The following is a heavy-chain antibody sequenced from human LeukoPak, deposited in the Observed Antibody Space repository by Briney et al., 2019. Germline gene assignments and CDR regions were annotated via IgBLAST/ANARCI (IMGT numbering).Heavy chain of an antibody. CDR1: GGSFSGYY. V-gene: IGHV4-34*01. J-gene: IGHJ6*02. CDR2: INHSGSA. D-gene: IGHD6-13*01. Sequence: SQTLSLTCAVYGGSFSGYYCSWIRQPPGKGLEWIGEINHSGSANYNPSLKSRVTISVDTSKNQSSLKLSSVTAADTAVYYCARGPYGSSWSDYYYYGMDVWGQGTTVTVSS. CDR3: ARGPYGSSWSDYYYYGMDV.